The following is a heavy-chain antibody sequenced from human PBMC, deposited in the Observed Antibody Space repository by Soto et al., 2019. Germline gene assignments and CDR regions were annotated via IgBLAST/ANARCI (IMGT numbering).Heavy chain of an antibody. CDR2: TYYRSKWYN. D-gene: IGHD6-13*01. V-gene: IGHV6-1*01. Sequence: SQALSLTCAISGDSVSSNSAAWNWIRQSPSRGLEWLGRTYYRSKWYNDYAVSVKSRITINPDTSKNQFSLQLNSVTPEDTAVYYCARDHVPGIAAAGTRPNFDYWGQGTLVTVSS. CDR3: ARDHVPGIAAAGTRPNFDY. CDR1: GDSVSSNSAA. J-gene: IGHJ4*02.